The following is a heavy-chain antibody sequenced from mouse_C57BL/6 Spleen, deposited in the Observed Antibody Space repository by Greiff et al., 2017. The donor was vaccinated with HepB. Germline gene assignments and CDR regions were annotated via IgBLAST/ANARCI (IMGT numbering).Heavy chain of an antibody. CDR1: GFTFSDYY. J-gene: IGHJ3*01. Sequence: DVQLVESEGGLVQPGSSMKLSCTASGFTFSDYYMAWVRQVPEKGLEWVANINYDGSSTYYLDSLKSRFIISRDNAKNILYLQMSSLKSEDTATYYCARDGGEGFAYWGQGTLVTVSA. CDR2: INYDGSST. CDR3: ARDGGEGFAY. V-gene: IGHV5-16*01.